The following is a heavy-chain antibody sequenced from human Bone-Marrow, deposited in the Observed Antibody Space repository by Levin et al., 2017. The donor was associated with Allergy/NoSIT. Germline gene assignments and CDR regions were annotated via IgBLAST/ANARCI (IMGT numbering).Heavy chain of an antibody. CDR2: ISSSSKYI. CDR3: ARDRVVSGGMED. V-gene: IGHV3-21*01. CDR1: GFTFSSYT. Sequence: PGESLKISCAASGFTFSSYTMIWVRQAPGKGLEWVSFISSSSKYIYYRDSVKGRFTISRDDAKNSLYLQMNSLRAEDTAVYYCARDRVVSGGMEDWGQGTAVTVSS. J-gene: IGHJ6*02.